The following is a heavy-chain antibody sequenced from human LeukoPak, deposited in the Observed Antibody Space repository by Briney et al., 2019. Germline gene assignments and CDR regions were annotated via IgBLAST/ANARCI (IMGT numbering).Heavy chain of an antibody. CDR3: ARRGLSFGEPRNYGMDV. Sequence: SETLSLTCTVSGGSISGYSWTWIRQPPGKGLEWIGYIHNRGSINYNPSLKSRVIISVDTSKNQFSLKLSSVTAADTAVYNCARRGLSFGEPRNYGMDVWGQGTTVTVSS. V-gene: IGHV4-59*01. D-gene: IGHD3-10*01. J-gene: IGHJ6*02. CDR2: IHNRGSI. CDR1: GGSISGYS.